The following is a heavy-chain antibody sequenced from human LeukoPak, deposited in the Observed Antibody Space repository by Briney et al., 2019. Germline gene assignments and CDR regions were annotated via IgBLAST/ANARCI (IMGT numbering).Heavy chain of an antibody. CDR1: GFTVGSNY. D-gene: IGHD2/OR15-2a*01. J-gene: IGHJ6*02. Sequence: GGSLRLSCAASGFTVGSNYMNWVRQAPGKGLEWVSVIYSGGSTYYADSVKGRFTISRDNSKNTLYLQMNSLRAEDTAVYYCARDYLHGIDVWGQGTTVTVSS. V-gene: IGHV3-66*01. CDR2: IYSGGST. CDR3: ARDYLHGIDV.